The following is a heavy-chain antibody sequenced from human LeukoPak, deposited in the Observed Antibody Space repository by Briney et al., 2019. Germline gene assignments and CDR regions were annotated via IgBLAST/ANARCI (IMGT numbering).Heavy chain of an antibody. J-gene: IGHJ4*02. CDR2: IESDESIR. CDR1: GLTFRRYG. Sequence: GGSLRLSCAASGLTFRRYGMHWVRQTPGKGLEWVAFIESDESIRQYADLVKGRFTISRDNSKNTVSLQMNSLTPEDAAVYYCATKPSSRDPHEIDYWGQGTLVTVSS. V-gene: IGHV3-30*02. CDR3: ATKPSSRDPHEIDY.